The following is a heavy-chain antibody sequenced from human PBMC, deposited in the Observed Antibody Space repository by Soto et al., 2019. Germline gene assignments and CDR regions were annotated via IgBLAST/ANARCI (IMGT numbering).Heavy chain of an antibody. CDR1: GFTFSSYG. V-gene: IGHV3-33*01. CDR3: ARDPRYCSGGSCPWFDP. D-gene: IGHD2-15*01. CDR2: IWYDGSKK. J-gene: IGHJ5*02. Sequence: QVQLVESGGGVVQPGRSLRLSCAASGFTFSSYGMHWVRQAPGKGLEWVAVIWYDGSKKYYADSVKGRFTISRDNSKNTMYLQMNRLRAEDTAVYYCARDPRYCSGGSCPWFDPWGQGTLVTVSS.